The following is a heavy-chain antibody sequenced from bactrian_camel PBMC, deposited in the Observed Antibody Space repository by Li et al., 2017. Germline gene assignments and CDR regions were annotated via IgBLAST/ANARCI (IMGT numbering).Heavy chain of an antibody. Sequence: HVQLVESGGGSVQAGGSLRLSCAASGYTINPFCMGWFRQAPGKEREAVATIGRIGEITYADSAKGRFTISRDNAKNTLYLQLNSLKTEDTAMYYCALGGRLNSGGYPLYWGQGTQFTVS. V-gene: IGHV3S55*01. CDR2: IGRIGEI. CDR3: ALGGRLNSGGYPLY. CDR1: GYTINPFC. J-gene: IGHJ4*01. D-gene: IGHD2*01.